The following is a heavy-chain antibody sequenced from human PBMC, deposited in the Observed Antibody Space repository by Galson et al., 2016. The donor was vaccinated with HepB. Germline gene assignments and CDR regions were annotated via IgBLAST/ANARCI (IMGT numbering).Heavy chain of an antibody. CDR1: GGSINTYY. D-gene: IGHD3-9*01. J-gene: IGHJ4*02. Sequence: SETLSLTCAVSGGSINTYYWSWIRQAPGKGLEWIGYIYYNGSTYYNPALRSRVAMSVDTSKNQFSLKLRSVTATDTAAYYCARHLYFDWFYDYWGQGTLVTVSS. CDR2: IYYNGST. V-gene: IGHV4-59*08. CDR3: ARHLYFDWFYDY.